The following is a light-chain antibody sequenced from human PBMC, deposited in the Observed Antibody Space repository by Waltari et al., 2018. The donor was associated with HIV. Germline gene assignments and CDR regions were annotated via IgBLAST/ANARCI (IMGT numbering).Light chain of an antibody. CDR1: QIISAY. CDR3: LQTYSDPRT. V-gene: IGKV1-39*01. Sequence: IRMTQSSPSLSASGGDPVNITCRSSQIISAYLNWYQQKPGKAPKLLLDVACSLEGGAPSRFTGSGSGTEFTLTISGLKPEDFATYYCLQTYSDPRTFGQGTRVDIK. CDR2: VAC. J-gene: IGKJ1*01.